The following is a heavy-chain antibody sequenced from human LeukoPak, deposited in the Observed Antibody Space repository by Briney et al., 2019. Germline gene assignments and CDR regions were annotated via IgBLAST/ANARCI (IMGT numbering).Heavy chain of an antibody. J-gene: IGHJ4*02. CDR3: ARELENYYDSSGYYYD. CDR1: GGSISSSFFY. D-gene: IGHD3-22*01. CDR2: IYYSGST. V-gene: IGHV4-61*01. Sequence: SETLSLTCTVSGGSISSSFFYWSWIRQPPGKGLEWIGYIYYSGSTNYNPSLKSRVTISVDTSKNQFSLKLSSVTAADTAVYYCARELENYYDSSGYYYDWGQGTLVTVSS.